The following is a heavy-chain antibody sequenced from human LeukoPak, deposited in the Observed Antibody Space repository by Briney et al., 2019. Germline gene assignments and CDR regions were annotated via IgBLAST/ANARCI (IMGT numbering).Heavy chain of an antibody. D-gene: IGHD3-10*01. Sequence: GGSLRLSCAASGFTFSSYAMSWVRQAPGKGLEWVSAISGSGGSTYYADSVKGRFTISRDTSKNTLSLQMSSLRAEDTAVYYCSNEIRGVVIGIFDYWGERIVITVSA. CDR2: ISGSGGST. CDR1: GFTFSSYA. CDR3: SNEIRGVVIGIFDY. J-gene: IGHJ4*01. V-gene: IGHV3-23*01.